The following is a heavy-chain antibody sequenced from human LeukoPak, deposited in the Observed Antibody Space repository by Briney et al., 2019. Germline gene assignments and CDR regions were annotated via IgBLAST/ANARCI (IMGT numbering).Heavy chain of an antibody. J-gene: IGHJ6*03. CDR2: INPSGGST. D-gene: IGHD5-12*01. Sequence: GASVKVSCKASGYTFTSYYMHWVRQAPGQGLEWMGIINPSGGSTSYAQKFQGRVTMTRDMSTSTVYMELSSLRAEDTAVYYCAREYSGYDWRFHYYYYMDVWGKGTTVTVSS. V-gene: IGHV1-46*01. CDR1: GYTFTSYY. CDR3: AREYSGYDWRFHYYYYMDV.